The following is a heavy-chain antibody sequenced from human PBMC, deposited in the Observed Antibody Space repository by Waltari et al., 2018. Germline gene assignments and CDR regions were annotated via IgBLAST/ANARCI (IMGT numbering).Heavy chain of an antibody. Sequence: VQLVESGGGVVQPGRSLRLSCAASGFTFSSYGMHWVRQAPVKGLEWVSAISGSGGSTYYADSVKGRFTISRDNSKNTLYLQMNSLRAEDTAVYYCAKDHLESGSYPYYYYGMDVWGQGTTVTVSS. J-gene: IGHJ6*02. D-gene: IGHD1-26*01. CDR2: ISGSGGST. V-gene: IGHV3-23*04. CDR3: AKDHLESGSYPYYYYGMDV. CDR1: GFTFSSYG.